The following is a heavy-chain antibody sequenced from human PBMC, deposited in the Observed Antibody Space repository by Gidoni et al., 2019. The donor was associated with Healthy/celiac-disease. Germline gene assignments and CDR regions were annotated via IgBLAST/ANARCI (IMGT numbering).Heavy chain of an antibody. CDR1: GFTFSSYG. V-gene: IGHV3-30*18. Sequence: QVQLVESGGGVVQPAPALRPSSAAPGFTFSSYGMPWVRQAPGKGLEWVAVISYDGSNKYYADSVKGRFTISRDNSKNTLYLQMNSLRAEDTAVYYCAKSAVATAGGMDVWGQGTTVTVSS. J-gene: IGHJ6*02. CDR3: AKSAVATAGGMDV. CDR2: ISYDGSNK. D-gene: IGHD5-12*01.